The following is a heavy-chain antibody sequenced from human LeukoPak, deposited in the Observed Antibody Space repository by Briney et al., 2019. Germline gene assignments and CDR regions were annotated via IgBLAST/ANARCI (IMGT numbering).Heavy chain of an antibody. CDR3: AKDLSSGWYPYYFDF. Sequence: GGSLRLSCAASGFTFSNYAMNWVRQAPGKGLEWVSGISGSGAATFNADSVKGRFTISRDNSKNTLYLQMNSLRAEDTAVYYCAKDLSSGWYPYYFDFWGRGTLVTVSS. V-gene: IGHV3-23*01. CDR2: ISGSGAAT. D-gene: IGHD6-19*01. CDR1: GFTFSNYA. J-gene: IGHJ4*01.